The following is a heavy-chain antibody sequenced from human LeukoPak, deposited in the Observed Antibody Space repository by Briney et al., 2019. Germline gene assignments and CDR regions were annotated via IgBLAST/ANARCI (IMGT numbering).Heavy chain of an antibody. CDR2: IIPIFGTA. V-gene: IGHV1-69*01. CDR3: ARDRRPGYSSSWSFDY. Sequence: ASVKVSCKASGGTFSSYAISWVRQAPGQGLEWMGGIIPIFGTANYAQKFQGRVTITADESTSTAYMELSSLRSEDTAVYYCARDRRPGYSSSWSFDYWGRGTLVTVSS. D-gene: IGHD6-13*01. CDR1: GGTFSSYA. J-gene: IGHJ4*02.